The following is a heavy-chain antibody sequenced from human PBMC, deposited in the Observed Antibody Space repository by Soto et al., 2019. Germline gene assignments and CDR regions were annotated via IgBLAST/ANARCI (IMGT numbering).Heavy chain of an antibody. CDR2: IIPIFGTA. CDR1: GGTFSSYA. D-gene: IGHD5-12*01. J-gene: IGHJ4*02. V-gene: IGHV1-69*13. Sequence: EASVKVSCKASGGTFSSYAISWVRQAPGQGLEWMGGIIPIFGTANYAQKFQGRVTITADESTSTAYMELSSLRSEDTAVYYCARTPPRYSGYDSAPHFDYWGQGTLVTVSS. CDR3: ARTPPRYSGYDSAPHFDY.